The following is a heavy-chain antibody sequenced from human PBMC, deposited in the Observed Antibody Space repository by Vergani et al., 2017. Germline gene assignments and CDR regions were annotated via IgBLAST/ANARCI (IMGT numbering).Heavy chain of an antibody. Sequence: QVQLQESGPGLVKPSETLSLTCTVSGGSISSYYWSWIRQPPGKGLEWIVYIYYSGSTNSNPSLQSRVTISVDTSKNQFSLKLSSVTAADAAVYYCARVSGAGYDFWSDQTTHYYYDMDVWGKGTTVTVSS. CDR1: GGSISSYY. J-gene: IGHJ6*03. CDR2: IYYSGST. CDR3: ARVSGAGYDFWSDQTTHYYYDMDV. V-gene: IGHV4-59*01. D-gene: IGHD3-3*01.